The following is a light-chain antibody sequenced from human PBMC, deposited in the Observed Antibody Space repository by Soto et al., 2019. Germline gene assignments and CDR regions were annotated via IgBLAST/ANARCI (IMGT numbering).Light chain of an antibody. V-gene: IGKV1-9*01. Sequence: DIQLTQSPSFLSASVGDRVTITCRASQGINDYLAWYQQKPAKAPKLLIYAASTLQSEVPSRFSGSASGTEFTLTISSLQPEDFATYYCHQFNTYPLTFGGGTKVEVK. CDR3: HQFNTYPLT. CDR1: QGINDY. J-gene: IGKJ4*01. CDR2: AAS.